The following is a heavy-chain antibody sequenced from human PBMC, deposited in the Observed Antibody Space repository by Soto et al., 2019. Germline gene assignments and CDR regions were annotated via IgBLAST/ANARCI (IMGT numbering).Heavy chain of an antibody. CDR1: GGTFSSYA. D-gene: IGHD2-15*01. CDR3: ARVLGYCSGGSCYGGSYYYYGMDV. CDR2: IIPIFGTA. Sequence: QVQLVQSGAEVKKPGSSVKVSCKASGGTFSSYAISWVRQAPGQGLEWMGGIIPIFGTANYAQKFQGRVTIHADESTSSAYQELSSLRSEDTAVYYCARVLGYCSGGSCYGGSYYYYGMDVWGQGTTVTVSS. V-gene: IGHV1-69*01. J-gene: IGHJ6*02.